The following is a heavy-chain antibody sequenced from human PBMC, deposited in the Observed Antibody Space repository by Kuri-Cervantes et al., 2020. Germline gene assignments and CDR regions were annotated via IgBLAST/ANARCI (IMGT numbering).Heavy chain of an antibody. CDR2: IYSGGST. CDR1: GFTFTSYW. D-gene: IGHD6-13*01. V-gene: IGHV3-53*04. Sequence: GESLKISCAASGFTFTSYWMHWVRQSPGKGLEWVSVIYSGGSTYYADSVKGRFTISRHNSKNTLYLQMNSLRAEDTAVYYCAREYSSSWYGYYYMDVWGKGTTVTVSS. J-gene: IGHJ6*03. CDR3: AREYSSSWYGYYYMDV.